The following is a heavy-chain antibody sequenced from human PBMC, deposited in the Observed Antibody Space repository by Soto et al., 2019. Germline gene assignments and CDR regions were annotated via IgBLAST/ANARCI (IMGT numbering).Heavy chain of an antibody. CDR2: IYPGDSDT. CDR3: ARHGQSVGHCGVVIPYYYYGVDG. J-gene: IGHJ6*02. CDR1: GYSFTSYW. V-gene: IGHV5-51*01. Sequence: PGESLKISCKGSGYSFTSYWIGWVRQMPGKGLEWMGIIYPGDSDTRYSPSFQGQVTISADKSISTAYLQWSSLKASDTAMYYCARHGQSVGHCGVVIPYYYYGVDGSGQGTTVTVSS. D-gene: IGHD3-3*01.